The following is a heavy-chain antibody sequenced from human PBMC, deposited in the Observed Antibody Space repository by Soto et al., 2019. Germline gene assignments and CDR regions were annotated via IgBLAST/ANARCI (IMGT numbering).Heavy chain of an antibody. Sequence: QVQLVQSGAEVKKPGASVKVSCKASGYTFTSYGISWVRQAPGQGLEWMGWISAYNGITNYAQKLQARVTMTTDTTTSTAYMQRRSLRSDDTAVYCCRRDWGIAGSYFYYYYRMDVCRQGTTLTDSS. CDR2: ISAYNGIT. D-gene: IGHD6-13*01. J-gene: IGHJ6*02. V-gene: IGHV1-18*04. CDR1: GYTFTSYG. CDR3: RRDWGIAGSYFYYYYRMDV.